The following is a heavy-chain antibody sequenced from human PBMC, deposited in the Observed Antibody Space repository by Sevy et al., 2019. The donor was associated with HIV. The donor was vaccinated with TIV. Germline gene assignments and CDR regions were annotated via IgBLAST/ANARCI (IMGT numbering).Heavy chain of an antibody. J-gene: IGHJ4*02. CDR1: GFNFTNYA. V-gene: IGHV3-15*01. D-gene: IGHD3-10*01. Sequence: GGSLRLSCAASGFNFTNYAMNWVRQAPGKGLEWVGRIKSKTDGGTTDYAAPVKSRFTISRDDSKNTLYLQMNSLKTEDTAVYYCTSDTPLRWFGEPPGYPDYWGQGTLVTVSS. CDR2: IKSKTDGGTT. CDR3: TSDTPLRWFGEPPGYPDY.